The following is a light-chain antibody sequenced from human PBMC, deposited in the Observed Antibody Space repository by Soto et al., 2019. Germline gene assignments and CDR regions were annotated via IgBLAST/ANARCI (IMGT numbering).Light chain of an antibody. Sequence: EIVMTQSPATLSVSPGERDTLSCRASQSVSSNLAWYQQKPGQAPRLLIYGASTMAPGIPARFSGSGSGPEFTLPNRSLQAGDVAVYYCQQYNNSPRTFCQGTKVEIK. CDR3: QQYNNSPRT. V-gene: IGKV3-15*01. CDR2: GAS. CDR1: QSVSSN. J-gene: IGKJ1*01.